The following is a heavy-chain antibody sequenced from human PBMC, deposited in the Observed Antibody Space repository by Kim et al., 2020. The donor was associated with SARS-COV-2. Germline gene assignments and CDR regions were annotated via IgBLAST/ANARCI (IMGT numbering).Heavy chain of an antibody. V-gene: IGHV4-59*13. CDR3: ARGHVLRYFDWLPRVDWFDP. CDR1: GGSISSYY. D-gene: IGHD3-9*01. Sequence: SETLSLTCTVSGGSISSYYWSWIRQPPGKGLEWIGYIYYSGSTNYNPSLKSRVTISVDTSKNQFSLKLSSVTAADTAVYYCARGHVLRYFDWLPRVDWFDPWGQVTLVTVSS. J-gene: IGHJ5*02. CDR2: IYYSGST.